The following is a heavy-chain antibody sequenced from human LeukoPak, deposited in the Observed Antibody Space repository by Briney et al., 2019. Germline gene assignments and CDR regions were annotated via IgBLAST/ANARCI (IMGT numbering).Heavy chain of an antibody. Sequence: AGSLRLSSAASGFTVSSNYMSWVRPAPGQGLEWGSDIYSGSRTYSADSVKRRFTISRDNSKNTLYLQMNSLRAEDTAVYYCAKASNYGGYGSGSYYNPFDYWGQGTLVTVSS. CDR2: IYSGSRT. CDR3: AKASNYGGYGSGSYYNPFDY. D-gene: IGHD3-10*01. J-gene: IGHJ4*02. V-gene: IGHV3-53*05. CDR1: GFTVSSNY.